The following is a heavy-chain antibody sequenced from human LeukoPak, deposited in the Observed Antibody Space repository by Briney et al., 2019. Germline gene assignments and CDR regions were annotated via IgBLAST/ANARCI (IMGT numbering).Heavy chain of an antibody. V-gene: IGHV4-39*01. D-gene: IGHD1-26*01. CDR2: IYSSGST. J-gene: IGHJ4*02. Sequence: SETLSLACAVSGASISGSGYSWGWIRQPPGKGLQWIGNIYSSGSTYYNASLQSRVTISIDTSKTQFSLRLNSVTAADTAMYYCAKSGGYGLIDYWGQRTRVTVSS. CDR3: AKSGGYGLIDY. CDR1: GASISGSGYS.